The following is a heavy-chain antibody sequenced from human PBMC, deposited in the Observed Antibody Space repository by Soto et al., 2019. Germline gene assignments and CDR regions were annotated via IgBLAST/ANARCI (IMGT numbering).Heavy chain of an antibody. CDR2: ISYTGST. J-gene: IGHJ4*02. CDR3: ARPNDYWNGYGPFDY. V-gene: IGHV4-31*11. CDR1: GRSISSVGYY. D-gene: IGHD3-3*01. Sequence: QVQLQASGPGLVKPSQTLSLTWAVSGRSISSVGYYWSWVRQHPGKGLEWIGSISYTGSTYYNPSLENRLSISLDTSGNRFSLRLNSVTAADTAIYYCARPNDYWNGYGPFDYWGQGSLVSVSS.